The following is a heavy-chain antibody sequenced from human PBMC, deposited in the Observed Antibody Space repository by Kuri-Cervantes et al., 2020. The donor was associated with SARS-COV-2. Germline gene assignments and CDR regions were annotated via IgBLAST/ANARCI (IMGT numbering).Heavy chain of an antibody. J-gene: IGHJ4*02. CDR3: AREQSTTYYDFWSGYYDGYFDY. CDR1: GFTFDDYA. Sequence: SLKISCAASGFTFDDYAMHWVRQAPGKGLEWVSGISWNSGSIGYADSVKGRFTISRDNAKNSLYLQMNSLRAEDTAVYYCAREQSTTYYDFWSGYYDGYFDYWGQGTLVTVSS. V-gene: IGHV3-9*01. CDR2: ISWNSGSI. D-gene: IGHD3-3*01.